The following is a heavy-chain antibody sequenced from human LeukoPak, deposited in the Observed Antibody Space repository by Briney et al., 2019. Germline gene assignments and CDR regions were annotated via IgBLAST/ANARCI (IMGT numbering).Heavy chain of an antibody. D-gene: IGHD3-22*01. CDR1: GFTFRNYA. CDR3: AREALVGYYDSIGYVFDY. Sequence: PGGSLRLSCEASGFTFRNYAMTWVRQAPGKGPEWVSSISSSSTYIYYEDSVKGRFTISRDNAKSSLYLQMNSMRAEDTAVYYCAREALVGYYDSIGYVFDYWGHGTLVTVSS. J-gene: IGHJ4*01. CDR2: ISSSSTYI. V-gene: IGHV3-21*01.